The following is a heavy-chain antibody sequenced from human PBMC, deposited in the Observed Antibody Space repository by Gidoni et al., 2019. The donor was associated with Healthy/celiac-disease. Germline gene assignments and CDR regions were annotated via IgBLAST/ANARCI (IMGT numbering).Heavy chain of an antibody. CDR1: GFTFLSYA. J-gene: IGHJ4*02. CDR3: AKDNYWSSTSCYSPTKFDY. V-gene: IGHV3-23*01. Sequence: EVQLLESGGGLVQPGGSLRLSCAASGFTFLSYAMSWVRPAPGKGLEWVSAISGSGGSTYYADSVKGRLTISRDNSKNTLYLQMNSLRAEDTAVYYWAKDNYWSSTSCYSPTKFDYWGQGTLVTVSS. D-gene: IGHD2-2*01. CDR2: ISGSGGST.